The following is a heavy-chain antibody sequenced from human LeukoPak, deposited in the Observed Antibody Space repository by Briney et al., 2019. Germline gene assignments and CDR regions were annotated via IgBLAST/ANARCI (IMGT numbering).Heavy chain of an antibody. CDR2: VWADSNTR. D-gene: IGHD4-17*01. J-gene: IGHJ4*02. Sequence: GGSLRLSCAASGFSFSAYGMHWVRQAPGKGLEWVAVVWADSNTRYYVDSVKGRFTVSRDNSKNILFLQMNSLRAEDTAVYYCAKADGDKPFDYWGQGTLVTVSS. CDR1: GFSFSAYG. CDR3: AKADGDKPFDY. V-gene: IGHV3-33*06.